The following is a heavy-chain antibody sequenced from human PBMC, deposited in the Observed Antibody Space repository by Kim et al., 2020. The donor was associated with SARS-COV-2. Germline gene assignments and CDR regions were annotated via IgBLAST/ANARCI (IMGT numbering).Heavy chain of an antibody. J-gene: IGHJ5*02. CDR1: GGSISSSSYY. CDR2: IYYSGST. CDR3: GRHSLRFVGWANWFDP. D-gene: IGHD3-3*01. Sequence: SETLSLTCTVSGGSISSSSYYWGWIRQPPGKGLEWIGSIYYSGSTYYNPSLKSRVTISVDTSKNQFSLKLSSVTAADTAVYYCGRHSLRFVGWANWFDPWGEGTLVTVSS. V-gene: IGHV4-39*01.